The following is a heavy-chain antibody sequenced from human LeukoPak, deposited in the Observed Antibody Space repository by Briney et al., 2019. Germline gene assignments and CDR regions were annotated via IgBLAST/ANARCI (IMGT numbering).Heavy chain of an antibody. CDR3: AREGYSSSSSYFDY. V-gene: IGHV4-59*01. Sequence: PSETLSLTCTVSGGSISSYYWSWIRQPPGKGLEWFGYIYYSGSTNYNPSLKSRVTISVDTSKNQFPLKLSSVTAADTAVYYCAREGYSSSSSYFDYWGQGTLVTVSS. J-gene: IGHJ4*02. D-gene: IGHD6-6*01. CDR2: IYYSGST. CDR1: GGSISSYY.